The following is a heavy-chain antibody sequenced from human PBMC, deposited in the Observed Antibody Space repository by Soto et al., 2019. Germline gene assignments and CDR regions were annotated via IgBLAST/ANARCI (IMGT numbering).Heavy chain of an antibody. CDR2: IIPIFGTA. D-gene: IGHD5-18*01. V-gene: IGHV1-69*13. J-gene: IGHJ5*02. CDR1: GGTFSSYA. CDR3: ARAAGYSYGYVSHWFDT. Sequence: GASVKVSCKASGGTFSSYAISWVRQAPGQGLEWMGGIIPIFGTANYAQKFQGRVTITADESTSTAYMELSSLRSEDTAVYYCARAAGYSYGYVSHWFDTWGQGTLVTVSS.